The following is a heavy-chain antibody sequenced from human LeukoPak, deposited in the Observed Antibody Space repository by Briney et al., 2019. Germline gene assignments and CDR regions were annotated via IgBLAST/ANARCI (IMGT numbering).Heavy chain of an antibody. CDR2: FYTSGSA. CDR1: GDSISTFY. V-gene: IGHV4-4*07. Sequence: SSETLSRTCTVFGDSISTFYWSWIRQPAGKGLEWIGRFYTSGSANYNASLKSRVTMSVDTSKNQFFLKLSSVTAADTAVYYCARGYRGLPDFEYWGQGTLVTVSS. D-gene: IGHD1-26*01. CDR3: ARGYRGLPDFEY. J-gene: IGHJ4*02.